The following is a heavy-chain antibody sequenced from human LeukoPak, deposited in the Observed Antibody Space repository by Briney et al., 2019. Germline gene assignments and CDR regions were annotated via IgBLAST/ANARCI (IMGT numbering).Heavy chain of an antibody. CDR2: ISGGAYST. CDR1: GFTVSSFG. Sequence: GGSLRLSCAASGFTVSSFGMSWVRQAPGKGLEWVSAISGGAYSTYYADSVKGRFTVSRDNSKRTLFLQMNSLRAEDTAVYYCAKDLYTTSSGPDYWGQGTLVAVSS. D-gene: IGHD2/OR15-2a*01. J-gene: IGHJ4*02. V-gene: IGHV3-23*01. CDR3: AKDLYTTSSGPDY.